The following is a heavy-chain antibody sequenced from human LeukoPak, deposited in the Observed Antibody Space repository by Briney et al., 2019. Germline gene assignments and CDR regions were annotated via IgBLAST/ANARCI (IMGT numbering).Heavy chain of an antibody. J-gene: IGHJ4*02. CDR3: ARALPSPSGYFDY. V-gene: IGHV3-23*01. Sequence: GGSLRLSCAASGFTFSSYAMSWVRQAPGKGLEWVSAISGSGGSTYHADSVKGRFTISRDNSKNTLFLQMNSLRAEDTAVYYCARALPSPSGYFDYWGQGTLVTVSS. D-gene: IGHD7-27*01. CDR1: GFTFSSYA. CDR2: ISGSGGST.